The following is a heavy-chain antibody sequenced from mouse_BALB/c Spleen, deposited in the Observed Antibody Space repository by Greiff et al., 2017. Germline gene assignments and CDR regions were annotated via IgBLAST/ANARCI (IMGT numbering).Heavy chain of an antibody. Sequence: VQLQESGAELVKPGASVKLSCKASGYTFTSYYMYWVKQRPGQGLEWIGEINPSNGGTNFNEKFKSKATLTVDKSSSTAYMQLSSLTSEDSAVYYCTRWDYGGFAYWGQGTLVTVSA. J-gene: IGHJ3*01. V-gene: IGHV1S81*02. CDR2: INPSNGGT. D-gene: IGHD2-4*01. CDR3: TRWDYGGFAY. CDR1: GYTFTSYY.